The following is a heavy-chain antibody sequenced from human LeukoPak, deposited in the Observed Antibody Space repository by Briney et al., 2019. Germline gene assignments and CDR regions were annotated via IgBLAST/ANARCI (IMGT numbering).Heavy chain of an antibody. Sequence: GGSLRLSCAASGFTFSSYAMSWVRQAPGKRLEWVSAISGSGGSTYYADSVKGRFTISRDNSKNTLYLQMNSLRAEDTAVYYCAKAITYSSGWYYYYYMDVWGKGTTVTVSS. CDR1: GFTFSSYA. J-gene: IGHJ6*03. CDR3: AKAITYSSGWYYYYYMDV. CDR2: ISGSGGST. V-gene: IGHV3-23*01. D-gene: IGHD6-19*01.